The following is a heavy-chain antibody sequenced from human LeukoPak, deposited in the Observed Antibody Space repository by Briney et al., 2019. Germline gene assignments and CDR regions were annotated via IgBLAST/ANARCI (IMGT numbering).Heavy chain of an antibody. CDR3: AKGPTWGWYEGYFDH. CDR1: GFSFSSYA. V-gene: IGHV3-23*01. Sequence: GGSLRLSCEASGFSFSSYAMSWVRQAPGKGLEWVSGINGGGGETYYADSMKGRFTISRDNSNSRLYLQMNSLRAEDTAVYYCAKGPTWGWYEGYFDHWGQGTLVSVSS. D-gene: IGHD6-19*01. CDR2: INGGGGET. J-gene: IGHJ4*02.